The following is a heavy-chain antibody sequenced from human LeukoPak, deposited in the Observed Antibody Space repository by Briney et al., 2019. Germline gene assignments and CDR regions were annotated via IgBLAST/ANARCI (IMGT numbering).Heavy chain of an antibody. CDR1: GYTSTAYI. V-gene: IGHV1-2*02. CDR2: RNPNRGGT. Sequence: ASVKVSCKASGYTSTAYIMNWGRQAPGKGLEWLGGRNPNRGGTNYAQKFQGRVTMTRDTSISTACMELSRLRSDDTAVYYCAREMGDYGDSYVTGLSLWGQGTLVTVSS. J-gene: IGHJ4*02. D-gene: IGHD4-17*01. CDR3: AREMGDYGDSYVTGLSL.